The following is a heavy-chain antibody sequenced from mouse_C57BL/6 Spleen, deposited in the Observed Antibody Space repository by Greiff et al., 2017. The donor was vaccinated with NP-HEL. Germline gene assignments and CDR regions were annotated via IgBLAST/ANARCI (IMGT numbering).Heavy chain of an antibody. V-gene: IGHV2-9-1*01. CDR2: IWTGGGT. D-gene: IGHD1-1*01. CDR1: GFSLTSYA. J-gene: IGHJ3*01. CDR3: ARNKEAYGSSSAWLAY. Sequence: VQLQQSGPGLVAPSQSLSITCTVSGFSLTSYAISWVRQPPGKGLEWLGVIWTGGGTNYNSALKSRLSISKDNSTSQVCLKMNRLQTDDTARDYCARNKEAYGSSSAWLAYWGQGTLVTVSA.